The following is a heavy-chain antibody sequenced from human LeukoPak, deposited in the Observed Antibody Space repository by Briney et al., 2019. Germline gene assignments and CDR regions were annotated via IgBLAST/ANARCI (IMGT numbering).Heavy chain of an antibody. V-gene: IGHV3-23*01. Sequence: PGGSLRLSCAASGFTFSSYAMSWVRQAPGKGLEWVSAISGSGGSTYYADSVKGRFTISRDNSENTLYLQMNSLRAEDTAVYYFAKDQPVLCFGWLMSYYFDYWVQGTLVTASS. CDR3: AKDQPVLCFGWLMSYYFDY. CDR2: ISGSGGST. CDR1: GFTFSSYA. J-gene: IGHJ4*02. D-gene: IGHD3-16*01.